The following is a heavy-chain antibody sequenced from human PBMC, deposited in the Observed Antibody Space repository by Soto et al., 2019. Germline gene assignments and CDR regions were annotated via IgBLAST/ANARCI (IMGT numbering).Heavy chain of an antibody. CDR1: GFTFSSYS. D-gene: IGHD3-9*01. CDR3: ARDPSILTGYYTPWFDP. Sequence: PGGSLRLSCAASGFTFSSYSMNWVRQARGKGLEWVSSISSSSSYIYYADSVKGRFTISRDNAKNSLYLQMNSLRAEDTAVYYCARDPSILTGYYTPWFDPWGQGTLVTVSS. J-gene: IGHJ5*02. CDR2: ISSSSSYI. V-gene: IGHV3-21*01.